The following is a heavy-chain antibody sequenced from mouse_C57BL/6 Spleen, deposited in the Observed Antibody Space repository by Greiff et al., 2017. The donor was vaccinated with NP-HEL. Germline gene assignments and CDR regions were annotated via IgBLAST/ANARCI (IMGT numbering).Heavy chain of an antibody. D-gene: IGHD1-3*01. V-gene: IGHV5-9-1*02. CDR3: TRASKGWYFDV. CDR2: ISSGGDYI. J-gene: IGHJ1*03. Sequence: EVKVVESGEGLVKPGGSLKLSCAASGFTFSSYAMSWVRQTPEKRLEWVAYISSGGDYIYYADTVKGRFTISRDNARNTLYLQMSSLKSEDTAMYYCTRASKGWYFDVWGTGTTVTVSS. CDR1: GFTFSSYA.